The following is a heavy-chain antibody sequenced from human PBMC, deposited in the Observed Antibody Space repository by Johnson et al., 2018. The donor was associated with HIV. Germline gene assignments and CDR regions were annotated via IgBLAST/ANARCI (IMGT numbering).Heavy chain of an antibody. Sequence: QVQLVESGGGVVQPRRSLRLSCAASGFTFISYAMHWVLQAPGKGLEWLAVISYDGCNKYYADSVKGRFTISRDNFKNTLYLQMNSLSSEYTAVYYCVGRGGQWLVQSAFDIWGQGTMVTVSS. CDR1: GFTFISYA. V-gene: IGHV3-30-3*01. D-gene: IGHD6-19*01. CDR3: VGRGGQWLVQSAFDI. CDR2: ISYDGCNK. J-gene: IGHJ3*02.